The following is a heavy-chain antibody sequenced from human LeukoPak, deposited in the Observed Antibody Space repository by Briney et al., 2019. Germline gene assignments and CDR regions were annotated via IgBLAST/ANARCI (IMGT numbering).Heavy chain of an antibody. D-gene: IGHD2-2*01. CDR1: GGTFSSYA. CDR3: ARVVDEGYCSSTSCFYFDY. J-gene: IGHJ4*02. Sequence: ASVKVSCKASGGTFSSYAISWVRQAPGQGLEWMGGIIPIFGTANYAQKFQGRVTITADESTSTAYMELSSLRSEDTAVYYCARVVDEGYCSSTSCFYFDYWGQGTLVTVSS. CDR2: IIPIFGTA. V-gene: IGHV1-69*13.